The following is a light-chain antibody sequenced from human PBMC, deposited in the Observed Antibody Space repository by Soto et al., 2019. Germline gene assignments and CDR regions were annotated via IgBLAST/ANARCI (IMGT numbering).Light chain of an antibody. CDR3: QQYGSSPLT. J-gene: IGKJ5*01. CDR1: QSVGIK. CDR2: SAS. V-gene: IGKV3-15*01. Sequence: EVLMTQSPATLSVSPGERATLSCRASQSVGIKLAWYQQKPGQAPRLLMYSASTRATGIAARFSGGGSGTDFTLTISSLQSEDFAVYYCQQYGSSPLTFGQGTRLEIK.